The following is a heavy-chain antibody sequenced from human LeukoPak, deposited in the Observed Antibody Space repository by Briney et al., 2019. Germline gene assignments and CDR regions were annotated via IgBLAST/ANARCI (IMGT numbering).Heavy chain of an antibody. CDR3: ARVATRLDWFDP. V-gene: IGHV3-33*01. CDR1: GFTFSTYG. D-gene: IGHD3-9*01. Sequence: GGSLRLSCVASGFTFSTYGMHWVRQAPGKGLEWVALIWYDGSNRYYAESAKGRFTISRDNSKNTLYLQMNSLRAEDTAVYYCARVATRLDWFDPWGQGTLVTVSS. J-gene: IGHJ5*02. CDR2: IWYDGSNR.